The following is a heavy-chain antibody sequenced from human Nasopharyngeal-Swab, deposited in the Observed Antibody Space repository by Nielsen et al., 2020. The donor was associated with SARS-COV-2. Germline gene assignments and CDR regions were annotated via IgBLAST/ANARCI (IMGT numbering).Heavy chain of an antibody. Sequence: LSLTCAASGFIFSDSAIHWVRQASGKGLEWVGRIRSKGNSYATAYAASVKGRFTISRDDSKNTAYLQMNSLITEDTAVYYCTRCGGSCYTGKDYWGQGTLVTVSS. V-gene: IGHV3-73*01. CDR1: GFIFSDSA. D-gene: IGHD2-15*01. J-gene: IGHJ4*02. CDR2: IRSKGNSYAT. CDR3: TRCGGSCYTGKDY.